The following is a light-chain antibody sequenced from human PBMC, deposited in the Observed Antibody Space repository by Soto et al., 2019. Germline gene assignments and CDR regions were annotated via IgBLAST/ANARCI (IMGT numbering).Light chain of an antibody. CDR2: GAS. Sequence: EIVLTQSPGTLSLSPGERATLSCRASQSVSSSYLAWYQQKPGQAPRLLIYGASIRATGIPDRFSGSGSRTDFTLTISRLEPEDFAAYYCQQYGSSPLTFGGGTKVEIK. V-gene: IGKV3-20*01. CDR1: QSVSSSY. J-gene: IGKJ4*01. CDR3: QQYGSSPLT.